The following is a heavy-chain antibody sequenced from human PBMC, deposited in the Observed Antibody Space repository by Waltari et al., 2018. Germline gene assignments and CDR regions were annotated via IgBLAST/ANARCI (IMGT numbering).Heavy chain of an antibody. J-gene: IGHJ3*02. CDR3: ARGRRQWLTRGAFDI. V-gene: IGHV4-34*01. Sequence: QVQLQQWGAGLLKPSETLSLTCAVYGGSFCGYYCSWHRTPPGKGLEWIGEINHSGSTNYNPSLKRRVTISVDTSKNQFSLKLSSVTAADTAVYYCARGRRQWLTRGAFDIWGQGTMVTVSS. D-gene: IGHD6-19*01. CDR2: INHSGST. CDR1: GGSFCGYY.